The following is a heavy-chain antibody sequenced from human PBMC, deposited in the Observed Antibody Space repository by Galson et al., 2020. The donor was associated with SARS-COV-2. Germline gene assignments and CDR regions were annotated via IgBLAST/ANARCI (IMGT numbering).Heavy chain of an antibody. Sequence: ASVTVSCKTSGYTFTNYGINWVRQAPGHGLEWMGWMNTYNGDTTYAQTLQGRVTITADTSTSTAYMELRSLTSDDTAVYYCARGHTILGWRNTICLDPWGQGTLVTVSS. J-gene: IGHJ5*02. D-gene: IGHD3-9*01. CDR2: MNTYNGDT. CDR3: ARGHTILGWRNTICLDP. V-gene: IGHV1-18*01. CDR1: GYTFTNYG.